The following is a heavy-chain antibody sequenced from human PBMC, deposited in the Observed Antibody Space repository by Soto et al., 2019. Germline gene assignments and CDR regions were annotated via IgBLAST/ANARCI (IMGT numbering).Heavy chain of an antibody. CDR2: ISGTGDST. CDR3: AKPTVATPYYFDY. Sequence: EVQLLESGGGLVQPGGSLRLSCVASGFAFSSYDMSWVRQAPGKGLQWVSAISGTGDSTYFAASVKGRFTLSRDNSKNTLYLQVNGLRAEDTAIYYCAKPTVATPYYFDYWGQGTLVTVSS. J-gene: IGHJ4*02. CDR1: GFAFSSYD. D-gene: IGHD4-17*01. V-gene: IGHV3-23*01.